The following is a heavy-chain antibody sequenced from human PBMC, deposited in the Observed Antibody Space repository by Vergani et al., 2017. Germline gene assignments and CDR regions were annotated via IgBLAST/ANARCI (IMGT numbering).Heavy chain of an antibody. CDR3: AKVSRSEVAGTFGAFDI. V-gene: IGHV3-23*01. J-gene: IGHJ3*02. CDR1: GFTFIMHA. D-gene: IGHD6-19*01. Sequence: EVQLLESGGDLVQPGGSLRLSCAASGFTFIMHAMSWVRQAPGKGLEWVSTLSASDRRTHYADSVKGRFSISRDNSKNTLFLHMNSLRPEDTAVYYCAKVSRSEVAGTFGAFDIWGQGTTVTVSS. CDR2: LSASDRRT.